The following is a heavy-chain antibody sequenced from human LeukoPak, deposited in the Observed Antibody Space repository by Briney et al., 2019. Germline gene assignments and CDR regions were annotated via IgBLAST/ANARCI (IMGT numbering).Heavy chain of an antibody. CDR3: ARGTYYDFWSGYYHDAFDI. CDR2: IYSGGST. Sequence: GGSLRLSCAASGFTVSSNYMSWVRQGPGKGLEWVSVIYSGGSTYYADSVKGRFTISRDNSKNTLYLQMNSLRAEDTAVYYCARGTYYDFWSGYYHDAFDIWGQGTMVTVSS. V-gene: IGHV3-53*01. D-gene: IGHD3-3*01. J-gene: IGHJ3*02. CDR1: GFTVSSNY.